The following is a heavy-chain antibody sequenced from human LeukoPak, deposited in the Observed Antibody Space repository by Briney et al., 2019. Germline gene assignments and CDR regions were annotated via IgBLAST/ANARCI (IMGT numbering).Heavy chain of an antibody. J-gene: IGHJ6*03. CDR2: IKQDGSEK. Sequence: GGSLRLSCAASGFTFSSYWMSWVRQAPGKGLEWVANIKQDGSEKYYVDSVKGRFTISRDNAKNSLYLQMNSLRAEDTAVYYCARVLYSNQYYYYYYMDVWGKGTTVTVSS. V-gene: IGHV3-7*01. CDR1: GFTFSSYW. D-gene: IGHD4-11*01. CDR3: ARVLYSNQYYYYYYMDV.